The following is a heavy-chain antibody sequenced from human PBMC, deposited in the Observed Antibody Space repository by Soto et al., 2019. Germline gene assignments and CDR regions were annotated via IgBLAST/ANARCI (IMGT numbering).Heavy chain of an antibody. CDR3: ARVTHYFDY. V-gene: IGHV3-48*03. CDR2: ISSSGGVT. Sequence: ESGGGLVQPGGSLRLSCAVSGFTFRSYEMNWVRQAPGKGLEWVSYISSSGGVTYYADSVKGRFTISRDNAKNSLYLQLNSLRAEDTAVYYCARVTHYFDYWGQGALVAVSS. J-gene: IGHJ4*02. CDR1: GFTFRSYE.